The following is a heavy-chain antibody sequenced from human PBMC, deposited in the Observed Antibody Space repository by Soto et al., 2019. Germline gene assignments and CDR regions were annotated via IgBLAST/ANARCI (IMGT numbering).Heavy chain of an antibody. CDR2: FDPEDGET. D-gene: IGHD3-10*01. CDR1: GYTLTELS. Sequence: ASVKVSCKVSGYTLTELSMHWVRQAPGKGLEWMGGFDPEDGETIYAQKFQGRVTMTEDTSTDTAYMELSSLRSEDTAVYYCATAYYGSGSYWFDPWGQGTLVTVSS. J-gene: IGHJ5*02. CDR3: ATAYYGSGSYWFDP. V-gene: IGHV1-24*01.